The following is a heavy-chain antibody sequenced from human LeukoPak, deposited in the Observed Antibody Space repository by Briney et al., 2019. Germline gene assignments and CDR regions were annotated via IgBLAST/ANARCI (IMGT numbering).Heavy chain of an antibody. D-gene: IGHD2/OR15-2a*01. CDR1: GFTFSTFA. CDR2: IFPSGGEI. Sequence: HPGGSLRLSCEASGFTFSTFAMIWVRQPPGKGLEWVSSIFPSGGEIHYADSVRGRFTISRDNSKSTLSLQMNSLRAEDTAIYYCATYRQVLLPFESWGQGTLVTVPS. V-gene: IGHV3-23*01. CDR3: ATYRQVLLPFES. J-gene: IGHJ4*02.